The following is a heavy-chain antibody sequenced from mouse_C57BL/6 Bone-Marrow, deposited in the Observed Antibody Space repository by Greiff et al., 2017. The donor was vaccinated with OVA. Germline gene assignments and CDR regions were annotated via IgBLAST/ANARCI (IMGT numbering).Heavy chain of an antibody. V-gene: IGHV5-17*01. CDR1: GFTFSDYG. Sequence: EVKLMESGGGLVKPGGSLKLSCAASGFTFSDYGMHWVRQAPEKGLEWVAYISSGSSTIYYADTVKGRFTISRDNAKNTLFLQMTSLRSEDTAMYYCARRSDYEVGYYFDYWGQGTTLTVSS. D-gene: IGHD2-4*01. CDR2: ISSGSSTI. CDR3: ARRSDYEVGYYFDY. J-gene: IGHJ2*01.